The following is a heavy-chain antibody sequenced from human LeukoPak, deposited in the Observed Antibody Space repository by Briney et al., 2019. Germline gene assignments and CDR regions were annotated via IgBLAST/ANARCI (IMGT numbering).Heavy chain of an antibody. Sequence: GGSLRLSCAASGFTFSSYAMSWVRHAPGKGLEWVSAISGSGGTTYYAASVKGRFNISRDNSKNSLYLQMNSLRAEDTAVYYCARDGGKQWLVYFDYWGQGTLVTVSS. CDR1: GFTFSSYA. V-gene: IGHV3-23*01. CDR2: ISGSGGTT. CDR3: ARDGGKQWLVYFDY. D-gene: IGHD6-19*01. J-gene: IGHJ4*02.